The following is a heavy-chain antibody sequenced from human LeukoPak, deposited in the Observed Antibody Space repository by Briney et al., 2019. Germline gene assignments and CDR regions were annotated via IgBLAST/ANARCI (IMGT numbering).Heavy chain of an antibody. V-gene: IGHV4-34*01. CDR2: INHSGST. Sequence: SETLSLTCAVYGGSFSGYYWSWIRQPPGKGLEWIGEINHSGSTNYNPSLKSRVTISVDTSKNQFSLKLISVTAADTAVYYCARGAGGLPYYYMDVWDKGTTVTVSS. CDR1: GGSFSGYY. D-gene: IGHD3-10*01. J-gene: IGHJ6*03. CDR3: ARGAGGLPYYYMDV.